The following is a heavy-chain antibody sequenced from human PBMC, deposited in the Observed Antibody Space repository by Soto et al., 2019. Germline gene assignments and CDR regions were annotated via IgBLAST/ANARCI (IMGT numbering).Heavy chain of an antibody. J-gene: IGHJ4*02. D-gene: IGHD2-15*01. CDR1: GYTFTSYA. CDR2: INAGNGNT. CDR3: ARGPGGPDGPGDY. Sequence: QVQLVQSGAEVKKPGASVKVSCKASGYTFTSYAMHWVRQAPGQRLEWMGWINAGNGNTKYSQKFQGRVTITRDTSASTAYMELSSLRSEDTPVYYCARGPGGPDGPGDYWGQGTLVTVSS. V-gene: IGHV1-3*01.